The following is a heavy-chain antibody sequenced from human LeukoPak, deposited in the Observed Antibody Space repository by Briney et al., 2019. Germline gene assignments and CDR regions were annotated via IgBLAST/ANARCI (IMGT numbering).Heavy chain of an antibody. D-gene: IGHD6-13*01. CDR2: ISAYNGNT. CDR1: GYTFTSYG. V-gene: IGHV1-18*01. CDR3: ARGGPIAAAGTIDYYFDY. J-gene: IGHJ4*02. Sequence: ASVKVSCKASGYTFTSYGISWVRQAPGQGLEWMGWISAYNGNTNYAQKLQGRVTMTTDTSTSTAYMELSSLRSEDTAVYYCARGGPIAAAGTIDYYFDYWGQGTLVTISS.